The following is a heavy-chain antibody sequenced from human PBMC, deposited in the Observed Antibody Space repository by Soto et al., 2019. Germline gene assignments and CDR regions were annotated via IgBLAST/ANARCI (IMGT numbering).Heavy chain of an antibody. D-gene: IGHD5-12*01. CDR2: ISYDGSNK. CDR1: GFTFSSYG. Sequence: GGSLRLSCAASGFTFSSYGMHWVRQAPGKGLEWVAVISYDGSNKYYADSVKGRFTISRDNSKNTLYLQMNSLRAEDTAVYYCAKRPHYSGYDSWGQGTLVTVSS. J-gene: IGHJ4*02. CDR3: AKRPHYSGYDS. V-gene: IGHV3-30*18.